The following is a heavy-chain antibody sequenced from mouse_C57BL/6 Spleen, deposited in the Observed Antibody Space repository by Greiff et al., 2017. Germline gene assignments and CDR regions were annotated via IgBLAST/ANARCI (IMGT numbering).Heavy chain of an antibody. CDR2: ISSGGSYT. V-gene: IGHV5-6*01. D-gene: IGHD1-1*01. CDR1: GFTFSSYG. CDR3: ARVITTVVVHWYCDV. J-gene: IGHJ1*03. Sequence: EVQLVESGGDLVKPGGSLKLSCAASGFTFSSYGMSWVRQTPDKSLEWVATISSGGSYTYYPDSVKGRFTISRDNAKNTLYLQMSSMKSEDTAMYYCARVITTVVVHWYCDVWGTGTTVTVSA.